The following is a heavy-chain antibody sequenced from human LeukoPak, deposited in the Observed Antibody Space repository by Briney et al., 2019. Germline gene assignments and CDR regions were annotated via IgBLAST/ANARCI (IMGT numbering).Heavy chain of an antibody. CDR2: IYHSGST. V-gene: IGHV4-38-2*02. J-gene: IGHJ4*02. CDR1: GYSISSGYY. D-gene: IGHD3-22*01. Sequence: PSETLSLTCTVSGYSISSGYYWGWIRQPPGKGLEWIGSIYHSGSTYYNPSLKSRVTISVDTSKNQFSLKLSSVTAADTAVYDCASSEYYYDSSGYYNQYFDYWGQGTLVTVSS. CDR3: ASSEYYYDSSGYYNQYFDY.